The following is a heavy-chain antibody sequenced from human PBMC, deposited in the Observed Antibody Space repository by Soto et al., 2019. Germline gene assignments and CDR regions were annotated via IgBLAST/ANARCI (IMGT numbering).Heavy chain of an antibody. V-gene: IGHV4-59*01. CDR2: IYYSGST. Sequence: PSETLSLTCTVSGGSISGYYWSWIRQPPGKGLEWIGYIYYSGSTNYNPSLKSRVTISVDTSKNQFSLKLSSVTAADTAVYYCASSNIAAAGFYYYGMDVWGRGTTVTVS. D-gene: IGHD6-13*01. CDR1: GGSISGYY. CDR3: ASSNIAAAGFYYYGMDV. J-gene: IGHJ6*02.